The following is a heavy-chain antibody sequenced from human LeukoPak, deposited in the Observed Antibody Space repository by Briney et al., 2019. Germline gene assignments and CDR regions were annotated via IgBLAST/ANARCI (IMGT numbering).Heavy chain of an antibody. D-gene: IGHD6-13*01. Sequence: GGSLRLSCAASGFTFSSYAMSWVRQAPGKGLEWVSAISGSGGSTYYADSVKGRFTISRDNSKNTLYLQMNSLRAEDTAVYYCAKDSRSSWYPGSLDYWGQGTLVTVSS. CDR3: AKDSRSSWYPGSLDY. CDR1: GFTFSSYA. J-gene: IGHJ4*02. CDR2: ISGSGGST. V-gene: IGHV3-23*01.